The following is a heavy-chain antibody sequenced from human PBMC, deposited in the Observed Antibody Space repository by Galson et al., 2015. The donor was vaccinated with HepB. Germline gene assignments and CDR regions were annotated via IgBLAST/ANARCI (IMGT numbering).Heavy chain of an antibody. J-gene: IGHJ6*02. Sequence: SLRLSCAASGFSVSDKYMSWVRQAPGKGLEWVSIIYSGGSTYYADSVRGRFTISRDISKNTVYLQMISLRAEDAAVYYCARDLAAAHDGMDVWGQGTTVTVSS. CDR2: IYSGGST. CDR1: GFSVSDKY. D-gene: IGHD6-25*01. V-gene: IGHV3-53*01. CDR3: ARDLAAAHDGMDV.